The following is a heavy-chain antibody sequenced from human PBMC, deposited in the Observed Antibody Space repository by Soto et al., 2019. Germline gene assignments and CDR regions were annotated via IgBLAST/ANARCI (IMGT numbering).Heavy chain of an antibody. CDR3: ATSPSYSGSLYYFDY. V-gene: IGHV3-23*01. CDR2: ISGSGGSS. D-gene: IGHD1-26*01. Sequence: GGSLRLSCAASGFTFSSYAMSWVRQAPGKGPEWVSAISGSGGSSYYADSVKGRFTISRDNSKNTLYLQMNSLRAEDTAVYYCATSPSYSGSLYYFDYRSHATLVTVSS. J-gene: IGHJ4*01. CDR1: GFTFSSYA.